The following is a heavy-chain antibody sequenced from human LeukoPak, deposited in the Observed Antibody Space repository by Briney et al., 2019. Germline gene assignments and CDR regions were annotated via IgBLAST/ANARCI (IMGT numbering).Heavy chain of an antibody. D-gene: IGHD3-10*01. Sequence: SETLSLTCTASGGSISHYYWSWIRQPPGKGLEWIGYVYYSGSTDYNPSLKSRVTISLDTSKNQFSLKLSSVTAADTAVYYCATGRYYYGSEYWGQGTLFTVSS. CDR1: GGSISHYY. J-gene: IGHJ4*02. CDR2: VYYSGST. V-gene: IGHV4-59*01. CDR3: ATGRYYYGSEY.